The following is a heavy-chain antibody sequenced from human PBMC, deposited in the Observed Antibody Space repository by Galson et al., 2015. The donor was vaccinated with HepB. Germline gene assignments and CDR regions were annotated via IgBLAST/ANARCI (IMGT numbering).Heavy chain of an antibody. Sequence: SLRLSCAASGFTFGSYGMHWVRQAPGKGLEWVAVISYDGSNKYYADSVKGRFTISRDNSKNTLYLQMNSLRAEDTAVYYCACLPWGYDSSGYYYAGNFDYWGQGTLVTVSS. CDR1: GFTFGSYG. D-gene: IGHD3-22*01. CDR3: ACLPWGYDSSGYYYAGNFDY. CDR2: ISYDGSNK. V-gene: IGHV3-30*03. J-gene: IGHJ4*02.